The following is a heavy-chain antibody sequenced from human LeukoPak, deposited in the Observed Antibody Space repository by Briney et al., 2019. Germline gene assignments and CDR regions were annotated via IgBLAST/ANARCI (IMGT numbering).Heavy chain of an antibody. D-gene: IGHD3-22*01. V-gene: IGHV3-33*01. CDR1: GFTFSSFG. CDR3: ARAFTSTGYYYVEY. Sequence: GGSLRLSCAASGFTFSSFGMHWVPQAPGKGLEWVAVIWYDGNNKYYADSVKGRFTISRDNSKNTLYLQMNSLRAEDTAVYYCARAFTSTGYYYVEYWGQGTLVAVSS. J-gene: IGHJ4*02. CDR2: IWYDGNNK.